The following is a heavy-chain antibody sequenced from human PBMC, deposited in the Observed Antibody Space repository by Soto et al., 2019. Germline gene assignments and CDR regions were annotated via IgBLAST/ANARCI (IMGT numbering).Heavy chain of an antibody. Sequence: GGSLRLSCAASGFTFSSYSMNWVRQAPGKGLEWVSYISSSSSTKYYADSVKGRFTISRDNAKNSLYLQMNSLRAEDTAVYYCARDLVFYDFWSGEIDYWGQGTLVTVSS. V-gene: IGHV3-48*01. D-gene: IGHD3-3*01. CDR2: ISSSSSTK. CDR1: GFTFSSYS. J-gene: IGHJ4*02. CDR3: ARDLVFYDFWSGEIDY.